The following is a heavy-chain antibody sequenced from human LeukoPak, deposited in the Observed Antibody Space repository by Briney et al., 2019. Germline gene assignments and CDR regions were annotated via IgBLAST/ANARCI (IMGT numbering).Heavy chain of an antibody. V-gene: IGHV3-7*03. Sequence: PGGSLRLSCVASGFTFNRYWMIWVRQAPGKGLEWVANVNRDGNDKHYVDSVEGRFTISRDNAKNSLYLQMNSLRNEDTAVYYCVRDDGNRTGSTYFDTFDIWGRGTLVTVSS. D-gene: IGHD3-9*01. CDR3: VRDDGNRTGSTYFDTFDI. J-gene: IGHJ3*02. CDR1: GFTFNRYW. CDR2: VNRDGNDK.